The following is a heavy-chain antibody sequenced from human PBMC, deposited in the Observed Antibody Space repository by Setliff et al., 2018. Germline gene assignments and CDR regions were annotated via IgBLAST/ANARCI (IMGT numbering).Heavy chain of an antibody. CDR3: ARAPLESGYYYGQGHYFDN. V-gene: IGHV1-69*05. Sequence: SVKVSCKASGGTFSNYDISWVRQAPGQGLEWMGGIIPIFGTTNYAQRFQGRVTMTKDTSTTTVYLELSSLRSEDTALYYCARAPLESGYYYGQGHYFDNWGQGTLVTVSS. D-gene: IGHD5-18*01. CDR1: GGTFSNYD. J-gene: IGHJ4*02. CDR2: IIPIFGTT.